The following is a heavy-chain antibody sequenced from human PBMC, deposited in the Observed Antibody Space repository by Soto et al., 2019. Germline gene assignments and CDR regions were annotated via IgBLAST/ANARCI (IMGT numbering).Heavy chain of an antibody. CDR3: ARQSIAAPRHLLP. V-gene: IGHV1-69*13. CDR1: GGTFSSYA. CDR2: IIPIFGTA. J-gene: IGHJ5*02. Sequence: GASVKVSCKVSGGTFSSYAISWVRQAPGQGLEWMGGIIPIFGTANYAQKFQGRVTITADESTSTAYMELSSLRSEDTAVYYCARQSIAAPRHLLPWGQGTLVTVSS. D-gene: IGHD6-6*01.